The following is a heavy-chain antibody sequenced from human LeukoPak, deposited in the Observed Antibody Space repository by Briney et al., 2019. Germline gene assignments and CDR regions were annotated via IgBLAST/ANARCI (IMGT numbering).Heavy chain of an antibody. J-gene: IGHJ4*02. V-gene: IGHV4-4*02. D-gene: IGHD3-10*01. Sequence: PSETLSLTCAVSGGSISSSNWWSWVRPPPGKGLEWIGEINHSGSTNYNPSLKSRVTISVDTSKNQFSLKLSSVTAADTAVYYCARPRGDRYGSGSYLVYWGQGTLVTVSS. CDR1: GGSISSSNW. CDR3: ARPRGDRYGSGSYLVY. CDR2: INHSGST.